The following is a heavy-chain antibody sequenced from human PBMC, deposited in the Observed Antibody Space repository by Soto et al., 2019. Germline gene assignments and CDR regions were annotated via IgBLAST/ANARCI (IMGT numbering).Heavy chain of an antibody. D-gene: IGHD2-21*02. V-gene: IGHV4-59*01. CDR1: GVSISSYY. CDR3: ARDLWGYCGTDCYPLDV. Sequence: QVQLEESGPGLVTPSETMSLTCTVSGVSISSYYWRWIRQPPGKGLEWIGYMYNTGSTVYNPSLKSRVTISVDTSKNQFSLKLNAVTAADTAVYYCARDLWGYCGTDCYPLDVWGQGTTVTVSS. J-gene: IGHJ6*02. CDR2: MYNTGST.